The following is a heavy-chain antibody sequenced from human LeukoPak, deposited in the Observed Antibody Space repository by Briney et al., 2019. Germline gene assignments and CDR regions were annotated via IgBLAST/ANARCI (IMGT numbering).Heavy chain of an antibody. CDR3: AGCAGNSCYFDY. J-gene: IGHJ4*01. D-gene: IGHD1-1*01. V-gene: IGHV3-7*01. CDR1: GFSFISYW. CDR2: IKQDGSVK. Sequence: GGSLRLSCAASGFSFISYWMSWVRQAPGKGLEWVANIKQDGSVKNYVDSVKGRFTISRDNAKNSLYLQLNSLRAEDTAVYYCAGCAGNSCYFDYWGQEPWSSSPQ.